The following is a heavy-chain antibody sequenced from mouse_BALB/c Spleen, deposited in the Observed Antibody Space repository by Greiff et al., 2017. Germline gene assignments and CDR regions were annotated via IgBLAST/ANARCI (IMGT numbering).Heavy chain of an antibody. CDR2: IYPGSGST. J-gene: IGHJ4*01. D-gene: IGHD3-1*01. V-gene: IGHV1-55*01. CDR1: GYAFSSYW. CDR3: AEGHGSYAMDY. Sequence: VQLQQSGAELVRPGSSVKISCKASGYAFSSYWMNWVKQRPGQGLEWIGDIYPGSGSTNYNEKFKSKATLTVDTSSSTAYMQLSSLASEDSALYYCAEGHGSYAMDYWGQGTSVTVSS.